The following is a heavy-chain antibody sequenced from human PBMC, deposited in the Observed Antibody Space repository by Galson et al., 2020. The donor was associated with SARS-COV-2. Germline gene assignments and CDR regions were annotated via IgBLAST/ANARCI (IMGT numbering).Heavy chain of an antibody. D-gene: IGHD4-17*01. CDR3: AKVNTALPYSYFDL. J-gene: IGHJ2*01. Sequence: GGSLRLSCAASGFIFDDYAMGWVRQVPGKGLEWVSGINWSGSIIGYADSVKGRFTISRDNAKRSLHLQMNSLRVEDTALYHCAKVNTALPYSYFDLWGRGTVVIVSS. CDR1: GFIFDDYA. CDR2: INWSGSII. V-gene: IGHV3-9*01.